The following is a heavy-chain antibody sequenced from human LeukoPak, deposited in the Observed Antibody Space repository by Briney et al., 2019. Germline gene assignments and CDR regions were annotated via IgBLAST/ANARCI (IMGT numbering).Heavy chain of an antibody. J-gene: IGHJ6*03. CDR2: ISAYNGNT. CDR1: GYTFTGYY. V-gene: IGHV1-18*04. D-gene: IGHD4-17*01. Sequence: ASVKVSCKASGYTFTGYYMHWVRQAPGQGLEWMGWISAYNGNTNYAQKLQGRVTMTTDTSTSTAYMELRSLRSDDTAVYYCARVPDDYGDNYYMDVWGKGTTVTVSS. CDR3: ARVPDDYGDNYYMDV.